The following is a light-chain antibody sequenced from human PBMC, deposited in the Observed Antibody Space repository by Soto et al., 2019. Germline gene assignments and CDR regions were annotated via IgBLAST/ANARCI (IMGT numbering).Light chain of an antibody. CDR1: QSVGSSY. Sequence: EIVLTQSPGTLSLSPGERATLSCRASQSVGSSYLAWYQQKPGQAPRLLIYGASSRATGIPDRFSGSGSGTDFTLTISRLEPEDFAVYYCQQYGSSLFTVGPGIKVDIK. CDR3: QQYGSSLFT. CDR2: GAS. J-gene: IGKJ3*01. V-gene: IGKV3-20*01.